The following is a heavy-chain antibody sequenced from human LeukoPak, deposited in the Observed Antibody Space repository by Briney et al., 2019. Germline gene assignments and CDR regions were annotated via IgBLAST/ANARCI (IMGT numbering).Heavy chain of an antibody. J-gene: IGHJ4*02. V-gene: IGHV3-48*02. CDR1: GFTFSSYS. CDR2: ISSSSSTI. CDR3: AKDKWKMSTHFDY. D-gene: IGHD1-20*01. Sequence: GGSLRLSCAASGFTFSSYSMNWVRQAPGKGLEWVSYISSSSSTIYYADSVKGRFTISRDNSKNTLYLQMNSLTNEDTAMYYCAKDKWKMSTHFDYWGQGTPVTVSS.